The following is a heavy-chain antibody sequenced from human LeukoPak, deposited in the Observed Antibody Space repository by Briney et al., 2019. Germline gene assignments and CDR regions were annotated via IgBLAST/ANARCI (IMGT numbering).Heavy chain of an antibody. V-gene: IGHV4-61*02. CDR1: GDSISSGDYY. D-gene: IGHD3-22*01. Sequence: SETLSLTCTVSGDSISSGDYYWSWIRQPAGKGLEWIGRISSSRSTNYNPSLKSRVTISVDTSKNQFSLKLSSVTAADTAVFYCARHRGYYDSSGDGYYFDYWGQGNLVTVSS. CDR3: ARHRGYYDSSGDGYYFDY. CDR2: ISSSRST. J-gene: IGHJ4*02.